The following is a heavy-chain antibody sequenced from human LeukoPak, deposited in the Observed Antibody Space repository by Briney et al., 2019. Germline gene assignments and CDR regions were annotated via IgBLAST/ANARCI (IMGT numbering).Heavy chain of an antibody. J-gene: IGHJ4*02. CDR1: GGSISSGGYY. CDR2: IYYSEST. D-gene: IGHD3-22*01. Sequence: TSETLSLTCTVSGGSISSGGYYWSWIRQHPGKGLEWIGYIYYSESTYHNPSLRSRVTISVDTSKNQFSLKLNSVTAADTAVYFCARGHEDYDSSGYYRFDYWGQGTLVTVSS. CDR3: ARGHEDYDSSGYYRFDY. V-gene: IGHV4-31*03.